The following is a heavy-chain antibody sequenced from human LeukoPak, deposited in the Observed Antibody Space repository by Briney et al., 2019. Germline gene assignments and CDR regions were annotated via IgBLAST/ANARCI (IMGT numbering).Heavy chain of an antibody. Sequence: SETLSLTCTVSGGSISSSSYYWSWIRQPPGKGLEWIGEINHSGSTNYNPSLKSRVTISVDTSKNQFSLKLSSVTAADTAVYYCARGRIVGATKGYFDYWGQGTLVTVSS. V-gene: IGHV4-39*07. CDR3: ARGRIVGATKGYFDY. J-gene: IGHJ4*02. CDR2: INHSGST. D-gene: IGHD1-26*01. CDR1: GGSISSSSYY.